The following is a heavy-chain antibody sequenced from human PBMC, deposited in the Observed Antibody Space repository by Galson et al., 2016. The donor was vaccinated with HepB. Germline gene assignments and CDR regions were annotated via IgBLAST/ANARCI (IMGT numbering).Heavy chain of an antibody. CDR3: ARPRFLEWLSPLDY. J-gene: IGHJ4*02. V-gene: IGHV1-3*01. Sequence: SVKVSCKASGYTLTDYPIHWVRQAPGQRLEWMGWINAGNGYTKYSQKFQDRVTITTDTSASIVYMELSVLRSEDTAVYYCARPRFLEWLSPLDYWGQGTLVTVSS. CDR2: INAGNGYT. CDR1: GYTLTDYP. D-gene: IGHD3-3*01.